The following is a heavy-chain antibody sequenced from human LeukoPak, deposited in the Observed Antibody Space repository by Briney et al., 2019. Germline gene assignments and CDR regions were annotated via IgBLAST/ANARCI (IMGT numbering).Heavy chain of an antibody. V-gene: IGHV3-15*01. CDR1: GFIFSDVW. J-gene: IGHJ4*02. Sequence: GGSLRLSCAGSGFIFSDVWMSWVRQALGKGLEWVARIKTKAEGERIDYAAPVKGRFTISRDDSEKRLHLQMTSLKTEDTGVYYCTTDLDYWGQGTLVTVSS. CDR3: TTDLDY. CDR2: IKTKAEGERI.